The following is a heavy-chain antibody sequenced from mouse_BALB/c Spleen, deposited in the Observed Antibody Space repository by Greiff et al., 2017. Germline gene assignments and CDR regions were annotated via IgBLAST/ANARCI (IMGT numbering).Heavy chain of an antibody. CDR1: GYTFTSYW. Sequence: VQLQQPGAELVRPGASVKLSCKASGYTFTSYWINWVKQRPGQGLEWIGNIYPSDSYTNYNQKFKDKATLTVDKSSSTAYMQLSSPTSEDSAVYSCTRELEGVPYYFDYWGQGTTLTVSS. CDR2: IYPSDSYT. CDR3: TRELEGVPYYFDY. J-gene: IGHJ2*01. V-gene: IGHV1-69*02.